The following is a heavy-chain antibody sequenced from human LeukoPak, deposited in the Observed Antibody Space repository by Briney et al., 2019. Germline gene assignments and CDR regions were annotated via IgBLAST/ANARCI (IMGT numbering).Heavy chain of an antibody. J-gene: IGHJ3*02. CDR1: GFIVSNSY. V-gene: IGHV3-53*01. D-gene: IGHD4-17*01. Sequence: PGGSLRLSCVASGFIVSNSYMSWVRQAPGRGLEWVSVIYSGGGTFYSDSVKGRFTISRDYSKSTLYLQMNSLRADDTAVYYCARAAVTTGHAFDIWGQGTMVTVSS. CDR2: IYSGGGT. CDR3: ARAAVTTGHAFDI.